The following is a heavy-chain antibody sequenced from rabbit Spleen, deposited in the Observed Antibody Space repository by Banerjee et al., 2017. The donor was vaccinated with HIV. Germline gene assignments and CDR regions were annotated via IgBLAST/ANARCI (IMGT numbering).Heavy chain of an antibody. D-gene: IGHD1-1*01. J-gene: IGHJ4*01. CDR3: ARDLVAVIGWNFNL. CDR1: GFSFSGSYY. V-gene: IGHV1S45*01. CDR2: INIVTGKS. Sequence: QEQLEESGGDLVKPGASLTLTCTASGFSFSGSYYMCWVRQAPGKGLEWIACINIVTGKSVYASWAKGRFTMSRTSSTTVTLQMSSLTAADTATYFCARDLVAVIGWNFNLWGPGTLVTVS.